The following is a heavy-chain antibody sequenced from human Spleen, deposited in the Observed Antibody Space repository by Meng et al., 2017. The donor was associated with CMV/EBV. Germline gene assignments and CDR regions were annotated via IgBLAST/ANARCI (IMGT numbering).Heavy chain of an antibody. D-gene: IGHD3-22*01. Sequence: FSGYYMSWIRQAPGKGLEWVSYISSSGSTIYYADSVKGRFTISRDNAKNSLYLQMNSLRAEDTAVYYCARASVLTYYYDSTKGYYFDYWGQGTLVTVSS. J-gene: IGHJ4*02. V-gene: IGHV3-11*04. CDR3: ARASVLTYYYDSTKGYYFDY. CDR1: FSGYY. CDR2: ISSSGSTI.